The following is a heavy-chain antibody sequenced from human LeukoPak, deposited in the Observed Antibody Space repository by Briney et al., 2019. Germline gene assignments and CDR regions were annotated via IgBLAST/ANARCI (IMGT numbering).Heavy chain of an antibody. Sequence: GGSLRLSCVGSGFTFSSNSMNWVRQAPGRGVEWVSYISASSTTIHYADSVKGRVTISRDNAKNSVFLQMNRLRVEDTAVYYCTTSRHSSSWYYNDYWGQGILVTVS. CDR1: GFTFSSNS. V-gene: IGHV3-48*01. CDR3: TTSRHSSSWYYNDY. J-gene: IGHJ4*02. D-gene: IGHD6-13*01. CDR2: ISASSTTI.